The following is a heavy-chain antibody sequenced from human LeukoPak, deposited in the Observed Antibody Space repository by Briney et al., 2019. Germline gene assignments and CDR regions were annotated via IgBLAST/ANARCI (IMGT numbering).Heavy chain of an antibody. CDR2: IYSGGST. J-gene: IGHJ4*02. D-gene: IGHD2-15*01. CDR1: GFTVSSNY. Sequence: GGSLRLSCAASGFTVSSNYMSWVRQAPGKGLEWVSVIYSGGSTYYADSVKGRFTISRDNSKNTLYLQMNSLRAEDTAVYYCARLCGSGGSCFTRGGDYWGQGTLVTVSS. V-gene: IGHV3-66*04. CDR3: ARLCGSGGSCFTRGGDY.